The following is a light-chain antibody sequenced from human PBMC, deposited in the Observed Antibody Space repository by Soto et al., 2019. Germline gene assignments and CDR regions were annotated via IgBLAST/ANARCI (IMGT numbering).Light chain of an antibody. V-gene: IGKV3-15*01. J-gene: IGKJ1*01. CDR3: QQYNDWPLT. CDR1: QTVSSK. CDR2: GAF. Sequence: EIVMTQSPVTLSVTPGQGVTPSCMASQTVSSKLAWYQQKPGQAPSLLIYGAFTRATGIPARFSGTGSGTEFTLTISSLQSEDFALYYCQQYNDWPLTFGQGTKVDI.